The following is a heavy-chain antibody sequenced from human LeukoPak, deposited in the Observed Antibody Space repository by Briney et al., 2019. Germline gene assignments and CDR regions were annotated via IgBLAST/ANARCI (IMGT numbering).Heavy chain of an antibody. CDR3: AKDPASYDILTGYMLY. D-gene: IGHD3-9*01. CDR2: ISYDGSNK. V-gene: IGHV3-30*18. CDR1: GFTFSSYG. J-gene: IGHJ4*02. Sequence: GGSLRLSCAASGFTFSSYGMRWVRQAPGKGLEWVAVISYDGSNKYYADSVKGRFTISRDNSKNSLYQQMNSLRAEDTAAYYCAKDPASYDILTGYMLYWGQGTLVTVSS.